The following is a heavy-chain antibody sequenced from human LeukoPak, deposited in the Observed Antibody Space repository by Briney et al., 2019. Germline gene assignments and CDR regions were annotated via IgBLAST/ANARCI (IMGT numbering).Heavy chain of an antibody. J-gene: IGHJ4*02. D-gene: IGHD7-27*01. CDR2: ISSSTSRI. Sequence: GGSLRLSCGASGFTFNSYSMNWVRQDPGKGLEWVSYISSSTSRIYYAGSVKGRFTISRDSARRSLFLQMNSLRDEDTAVYYCARDIHWAFDYWGQGTLVTVSS. CDR1: GFTFNSYS. V-gene: IGHV3-48*02. CDR3: ARDIHWAFDY.